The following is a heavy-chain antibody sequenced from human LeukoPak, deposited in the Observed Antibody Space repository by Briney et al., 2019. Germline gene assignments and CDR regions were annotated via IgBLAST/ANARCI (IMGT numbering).Heavy chain of an antibody. V-gene: IGHV7-4-1*02. J-gene: IGHJ4*02. CDR2: INTNTGNP. CDR1: GYTFTSYA. CDR3: AGGTYYDFWSGYYRRSWLAGGPLPWDY. Sequence: GASVKVSCKASGYTFTSYAMNWVRQAPGQGLEWMGWINTNTGNPTYAQGFTGRFVFSLDTSVSTAYLQISSLKAEDTAVYYCAGGTYYDFWSGYYRRSWLAGGPLPWDYWGQGTLVTVSS. D-gene: IGHD3-3*01.